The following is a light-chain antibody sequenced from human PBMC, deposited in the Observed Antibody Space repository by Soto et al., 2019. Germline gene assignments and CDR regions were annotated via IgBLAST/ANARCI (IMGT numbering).Light chain of an antibody. CDR1: SSNIGAGYD. V-gene: IGLV1-40*01. CDR3: QSFDTRLNGVV. Sequence: QSVVTQPPSVSGAPGQRVTISCTGSSSNIGAGYDVHWYQQLPGRAPKLLIYGNNNRPSGVPDRFSGSKSGTSASLDITGLQTEDEADYYCQSFDTRLNGVVFGGGTKLTVL. J-gene: IGLJ2*01. CDR2: GNN.